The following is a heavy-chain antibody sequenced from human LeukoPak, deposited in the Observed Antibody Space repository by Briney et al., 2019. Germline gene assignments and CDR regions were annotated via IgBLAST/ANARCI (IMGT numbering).Heavy chain of an antibody. J-gene: IGHJ5*02. Sequence: SETLSLTCTVSGGSISSYYWSWIRQPPGKGLEWIGYMYHSGSTNYNPPLKSRVTISLDTSKNQFSLKLTSVTAADTAVYYCARRHGSGDWFDPWGQGTLVTVSS. V-gene: IGHV4-59*08. CDR2: MYHSGST. D-gene: IGHD3-10*01. CDR1: GGSISSYY. CDR3: ARRHGSGDWFDP.